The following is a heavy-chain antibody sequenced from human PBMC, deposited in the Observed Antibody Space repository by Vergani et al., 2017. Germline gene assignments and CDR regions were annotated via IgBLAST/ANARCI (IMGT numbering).Heavy chain of an antibody. Sequence: VQPVESGGGLVQPGGSLRLSCAASGFTFRSYEMNWVRPAPGKGLEWVSYISSSGSTIYYADSVKGRFTISRANAKNSLYLQMNSLRAEDTAVYYCARSGYSSSWYDFDYWGQGTLVTVSS. CDR2: ISSSGSTI. D-gene: IGHD6-13*01. V-gene: IGHV3-48*03. J-gene: IGHJ4*02. CDR3: ARSGYSSSWYDFDY. CDR1: GFTFRSYE.